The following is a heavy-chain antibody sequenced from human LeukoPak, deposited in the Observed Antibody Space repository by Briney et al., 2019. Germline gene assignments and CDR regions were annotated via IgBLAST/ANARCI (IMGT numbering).Heavy chain of an antibody. D-gene: IGHD6-19*01. CDR1: GFTFNTYA. CDR2: VSGSGVST. J-gene: IGHJ4*02. CDR3: AKDSRIAVAGTLDS. Sequence: GGSLRLSCAASGFTFNTYAMSWVRQAPGKGLEWVSAVSGSGVSTFYADSVKGRFTVSRDSSKNTLYLQMKSLRAEDTAVYYCAKDSRIAVAGTLDSWGQGTLVTVSS. V-gene: IGHV3-23*01.